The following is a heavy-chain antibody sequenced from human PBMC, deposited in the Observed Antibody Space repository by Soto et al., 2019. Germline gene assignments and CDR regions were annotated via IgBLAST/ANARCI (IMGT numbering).Heavy chain of an antibody. V-gene: IGHV1-46*01. J-gene: IGHJ3*02. CDR3: ARDWAWIQLWASAFDI. D-gene: IGHD5-18*01. CDR2: INPSGGST. Sequence: ASVKVSCKASGYTFTSYYMHWVRQAPGQGLEWMGIINPSGGSTSYAQKFQGRVTMTRDTSTSTVYMELSSLRSEDTAVYYCARDWAWIQLWASAFDIWGQGTMVTVSS. CDR1: GYTFTSYY.